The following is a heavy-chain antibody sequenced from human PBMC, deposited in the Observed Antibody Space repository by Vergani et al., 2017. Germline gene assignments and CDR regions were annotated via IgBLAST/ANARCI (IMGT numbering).Heavy chain of an antibody. D-gene: IGHD3-10*01. J-gene: IGHJ3*01. V-gene: IGHV4-59*01. Sequence: QVQLQESGPGLVKPSETLSLTCTVSGGSISSYYWSWIRQPPGKGLEWIGYIYYSGSTNYNPSLKSRVTISVDTSKNQFSLKLSSVTAADTAVDYCASEYYGSGAHVWGQGRMVTVSS. CDR1: GGSISSYY. CDR3: ASEYYGSGAHV. CDR2: IYYSGST.